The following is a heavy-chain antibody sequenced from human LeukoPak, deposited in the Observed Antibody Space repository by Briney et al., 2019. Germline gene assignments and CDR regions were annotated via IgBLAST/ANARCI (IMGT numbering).Heavy chain of an antibody. CDR2: IYHSGST. D-gene: IGHD5-18*01. V-gene: IGHV4-38-2*02. Sequence: SETLSLTCTVSGYSISSGYYWGWIRQPPGKGLEWIGSIYHSGSTYYNPSLKSRVTISVDTSKNQFSLKLTSVTAADTAVYYCARTTEGGYTYGYFYYYYMDVWGKGTTVTISS. J-gene: IGHJ6*03. CDR1: GYSISSGYY. CDR3: ARTTEGGYTYGYFYYYYMDV.